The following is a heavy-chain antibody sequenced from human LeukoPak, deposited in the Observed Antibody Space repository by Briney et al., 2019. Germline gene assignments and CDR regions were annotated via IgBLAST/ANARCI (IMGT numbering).Heavy chain of an antibody. J-gene: IGHJ4*02. D-gene: IGHD6-13*01. CDR1: GFTFSSYE. CDR3: ARDFFLAALDY. Sequence: GGSLRLSCAASGFTFSSYEMNWVRQAPGKGLEWVSYISSSGSTIYYADSVKGRFTISRDNAKNSLYLQMNSLRAEDTAVYYCARDFFLAALDYWGQGTLVTASS. V-gene: IGHV3-48*03. CDR2: ISSSGSTI.